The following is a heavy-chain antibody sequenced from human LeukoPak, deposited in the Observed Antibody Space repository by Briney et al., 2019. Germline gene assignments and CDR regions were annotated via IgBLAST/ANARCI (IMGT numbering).Heavy chain of an antibody. CDR3: ARGAGSSRRDAFDI. CDR1: GYTFTGYY. D-gene: IGHD6-13*01. CDR2: MNPNSGNT. V-gene: IGHV1-8*02. J-gene: IGHJ3*02. Sequence: ASVKVSCKASGYTFTGYYMHWVRQAPGQGLEWMGWMNPNSGNTGYAQKFQGRVTMTRNTSISTAYMELSSLRSEDTAVYYCARGAGSSRRDAFDIWGQGTMVTVSS.